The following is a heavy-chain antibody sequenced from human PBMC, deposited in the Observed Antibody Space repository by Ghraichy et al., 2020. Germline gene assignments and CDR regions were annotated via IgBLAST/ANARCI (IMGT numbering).Heavy chain of an antibody. D-gene: IGHD6-13*01. Sequence: SQTLSLTCTVSGGSISSYYWSWIRQPPGKGLEWIGYIYNSGSTNYNPSLKSRVTISADTSKNQFSLKLNSVTAADTAVYYCARATSGTGPDYWGQGTLVTVSS. CDR1: GGSISSYY. CDR2: IYNSGST. V-gene: IGHV4-59*01. J-gene: IGHJ4*01. CDR3: ARATSGTGPDY.